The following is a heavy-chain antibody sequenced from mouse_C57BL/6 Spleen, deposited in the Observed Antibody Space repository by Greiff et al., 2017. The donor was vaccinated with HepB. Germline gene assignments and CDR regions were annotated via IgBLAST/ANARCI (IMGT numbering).Heavy chain of an antibody. V-gene: IGHV5-4*01. CDR3: ARDHAMDY. CDR2: ISDGGSYT. CDR1: GFTFSSYA. J-gene: IGHJ4*01. Sequence: EVQLVESGGGLVKPGGSLKLSCAASGFTFSSYAMSWVRQTPEKRLEWVATISDGGSYTYYPDNVKGRFTISRDNAKNNLYLQMSHLKSEDTAKYYCARDHAMDYWGQGTSVTVSS.